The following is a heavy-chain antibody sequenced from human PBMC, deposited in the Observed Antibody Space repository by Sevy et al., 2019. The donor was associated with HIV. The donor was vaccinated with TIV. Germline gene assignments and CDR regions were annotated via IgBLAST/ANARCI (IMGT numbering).Heavy chain of an antibody. J-gene: IGHJ4*02. V-gene: IGHV3-7*03. CDR1: GFTFSSYW. Sequence: GGSLRLSCAASGFTFSSYWMSWVRQAPGKGLEWVANIKQDGSEKYYVDSVKGRLTISRDHAKKSLYQQMSSLRAEDTVVYYCARDVRYFAWLLYGGYFDYWGQGTLVTVSS. CDR2: IKQDGSEK. D-gene: IGHD3-9*01. CDR3: ARDVRYFAWLLYGGYFDY.